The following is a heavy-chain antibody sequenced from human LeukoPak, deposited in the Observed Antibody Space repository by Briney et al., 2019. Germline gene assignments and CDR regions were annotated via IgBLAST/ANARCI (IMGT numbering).Heavy chain of an antibody. V-gene: IGHV4-34*01. D-gene: IGHD2-15*01. CDR1: GGSFNNYY. CDR3: ARVDTTPDILCSGGSCYTFFDY. Sequence: SETLSLTCAVYGGSFNNYYWSWIRQPPGKGLEWIGEINHSGSTNYNPSLKSRVTISVGTSKSQFSLKLSSVTAADTAVYYCARVDTTPDILCSGGSCYTFFDYWGQGTLVTVSS. J-gene: IGHJ4*02. CDR2: INHSGST.